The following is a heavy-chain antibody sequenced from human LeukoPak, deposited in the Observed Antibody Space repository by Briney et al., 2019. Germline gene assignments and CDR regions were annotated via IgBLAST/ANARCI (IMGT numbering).Heavy chain of an antibody. Sequence: PGEPLRLSCAASGFTFSNFGMHWVRQAPGKGLEWMAVISYDGKVTYYADSVKGRFTISRDNSKNTLYLQMNCLRAEDTAVYYCARQQAVAGIGRYFDYWGQGTLVTVSS. CDR1: GFTFSNFG. V-gene: IGHV3-30*03. D-gene: IGHD6-19*01. CDR3: ARQQAVAGIGRYFDY. CDR2: ISYDGKVT. J-gene: IGHJ4*02.